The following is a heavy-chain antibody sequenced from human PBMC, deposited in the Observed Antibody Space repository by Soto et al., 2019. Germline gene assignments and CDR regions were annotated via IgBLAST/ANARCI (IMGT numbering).Heavy chain of an antibody. V-gene: IGHV3-53*02. D-gene: IGHD2-2*01. J-gene: IGHJ6*02. Sequence: EVQLVETGGGLIQPGGSLRLSCAASGFTVSSNYMSWVRQAPGKGLEWVSVIYSGGSTYYADSVKGRFTISRDNSKNTLYLQMNSLRAEDTAVYYCAREKPGAGSVYYGMDVWGQGTTVTVSS. CDR1: GFTVSSNY. CDR3: AREKPGAGSVYYGMDV. CDR2: IYSGGST.